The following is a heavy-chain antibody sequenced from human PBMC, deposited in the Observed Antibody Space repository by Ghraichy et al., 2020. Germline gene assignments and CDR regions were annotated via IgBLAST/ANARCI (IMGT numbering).Heavy chain of an antibody. CDR3: ARDIGYSLHY. CDR1: GFSCSNAW. J-gene: IGHJ4*02. CDR2: INSDRSTR. V-gene: IGHV3-74*01. Sequence: LSLTCAASGFSCSNAWMHWVRQAPGKGLMWVSHINSDRSTRTYADSVKGRFTISRDNAKNTVYLQMNSLRAEDTAVYYCARDIGYSLHYWGQGTLVTVPS. D-gene: IGHD5-18*01.